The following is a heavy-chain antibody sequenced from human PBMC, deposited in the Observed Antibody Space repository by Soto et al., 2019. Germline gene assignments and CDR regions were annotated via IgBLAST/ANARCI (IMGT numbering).Heavy chain of an antibody. V-gene: IGHV5-51*01. D-gene: IGHD5-18*01. CDR1: GYSFTSYW. Sequence: PGESPKISCKGSGYSFTSYWIGWVRQMPGKGLEWMGIIYSGDSDTRYSPSFQGQVTISADKPISTAYLQWSSLNASDTAMYYCARHVTAMAYYYYYGMDVWGQGTTVTVSS. CDR3: ARHVTAMAYYYYYGMDV. J-gene: IGHJ6*02. CDR2: IYSGDSDT.